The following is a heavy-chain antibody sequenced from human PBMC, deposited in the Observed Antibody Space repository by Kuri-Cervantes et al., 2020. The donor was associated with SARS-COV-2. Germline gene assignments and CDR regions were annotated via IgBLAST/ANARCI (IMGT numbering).Heavy chain of an antibody. D-gene: IGHD1-1*01. Sequence: LRLSCAVYGGSFSGYYWSWIRQPPGKGLEWIGEINHSGSTNYNPSLKSRVTISVDTSKNQFSLKLSSVTAADTAVYYCARIRHPYWYFDLWGRGTLVTVSS. CDR3: ARIRHPYWYFDL. CDR2: INHSGST. J-gene: IGHJ2*01. CDR1: GGSFSGYY. V-gene: IGHV4-34*01.